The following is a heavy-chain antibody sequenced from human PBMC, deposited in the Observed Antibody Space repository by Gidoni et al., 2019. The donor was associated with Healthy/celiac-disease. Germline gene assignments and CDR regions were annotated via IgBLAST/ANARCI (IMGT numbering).Heavy chain of an antibody. V-gene: IGHV3-73*02. D-gene: IGHD2-8*01. Sequence: EVQLVESGGGLVQPGGSLKLSCAASGFTFSGSAMHWVRQASGKGLEWVGRIRSKANSYATAYAASVKGRFTISRDDSKNTAYLQMNSLKTEDTAVYYCTILRPYCTNGVCIDYWGQGTLVTVSS. CDR2: IRSKANSYAT. CDR3: TILRPYCTNGVCIDY. CDR1: GFTFSGSA. J-gene: IGHJ4*02.